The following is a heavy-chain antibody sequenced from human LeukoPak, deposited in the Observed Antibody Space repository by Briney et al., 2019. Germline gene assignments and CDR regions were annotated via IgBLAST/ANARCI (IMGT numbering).Heavy chain of an antibody. J-gene: IGHJ5*02. D-gene: IGHD3-16*01. CDR2: IYYSGST. CDR1: GGSISSYY. CDR3: ARVKGGWFDP. Sequence: PSETLSLTCTVSGGSISSYYWSWIRQPPGKGLEWIGYIYYSGSTNYNPSLKSRVTISVDTSKNQFSLKLSSVTAADTAVYYWARVKGGWFDPWGQGTLVTVSS. V-gene: IGHV4-59*01.